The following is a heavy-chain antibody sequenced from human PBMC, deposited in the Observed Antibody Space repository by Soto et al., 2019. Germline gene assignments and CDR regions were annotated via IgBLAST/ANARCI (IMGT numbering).Heavy chain of an antibody. CDR1: GGCFSNGDYS. J-gene: IGHJ4*02. CDR2: IYYGGIN. D-gene: IGHD5-12*01. Sequence: SLSLTVTDSGGCFSNGDYSWSWIRQPPGKGLEWIGYIYYGGINSYNPSLKSRVTISSDTSKNLFSLKLKSLRAEDTAVYYCARVVATIRAPYFDYWGQGTLVTVSS. CDR3: ARVVATIRAPYFDY. V-gene: IGHV4-30-4*01.